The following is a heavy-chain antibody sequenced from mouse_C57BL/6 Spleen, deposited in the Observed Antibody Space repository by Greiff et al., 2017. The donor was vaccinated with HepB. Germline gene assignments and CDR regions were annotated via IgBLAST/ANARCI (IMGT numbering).Heavy chain of an antibody. CDR1: GYTFTSYW. J-gene: IGHJ3*01. CDR2: IDPSDSYT. Sequence: QVQLQQPGAELVKPGASVKLSCKASGYTFTSYWMQWVKQRPGQGLEWIGEIDPSDSYTNYNQKFKGKATLTVATSSSTASMQLSSLTSEGSAVYYCARSPRAWFAYWGQGTLVTVSA. V-gene: IGHV1-50*01. CDR3: ARSPRAWFAY.